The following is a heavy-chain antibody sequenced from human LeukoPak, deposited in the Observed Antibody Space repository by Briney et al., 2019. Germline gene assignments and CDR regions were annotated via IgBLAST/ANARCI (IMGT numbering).Heavy chain of an antibody. Sequence: ASVKVSCKASGYTFTSYGISWVRQAPGQGLEWMGWISAYNGNTNYAQKLQGRVTMTRNTSISTAYMELSSLRSEDTAVYYCARGRRHPSSSWYYFDYWGQGTLVTVSS. CDR1: GYTFTSYG. D-gene: IGHD6-13*01. J-gene: IGHJ4*02. CDR2: ISAYNGNT. CDR3: ARGRRHPSSSWYYFDY. V-gene: IGHV1-18*01.